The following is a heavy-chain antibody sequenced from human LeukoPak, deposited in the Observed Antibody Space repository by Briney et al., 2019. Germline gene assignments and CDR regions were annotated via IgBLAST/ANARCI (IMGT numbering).Heavy chain of an antibody. CDR2: IYTSGST. V-gene: IGHV4-61*02. Sequence: PSETLSLTCTVAGGSISSGSYYWSWIRQPAGKGLEWIGRIYTSGSTNYNPSLKSRVTISVDTSKNQFSLKLSSVTAADTAVYYCARDRGDCSSTSCYTNYYYYYMDVWGKGTTVTVSS. CDR1: GGSISSGSYY. D-gene: IGHD2-2*02. J-gene: IGHJ6*03. CDR3: ARDRGDCSSTSCYTNYYYYYMDV.